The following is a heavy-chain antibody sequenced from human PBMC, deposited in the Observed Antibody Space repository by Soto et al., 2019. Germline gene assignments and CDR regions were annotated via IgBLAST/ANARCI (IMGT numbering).Heavy chain of an antibody. Sequence: EEQLVESGGGFVQPGGSLRLSCAASGFTISRHTMHWVRQAPGKGLEYVASITGNGDRTEYAESVKGRFTISRDNSKNTLYLQMGSPRDEDMAIYYCARDNGCVQFDFWGQGALVTVSS. D-gene: IGHD1-1*01. J-gene: IGHJ4*02. CDR2: ITGNGDRT. V-gene: IGHV3-64*07. CDR1: GFTISRHT. CDR3: ARDNGCVQFDF.